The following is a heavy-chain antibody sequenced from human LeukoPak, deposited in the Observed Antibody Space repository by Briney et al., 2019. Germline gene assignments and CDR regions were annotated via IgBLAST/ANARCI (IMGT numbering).Heavy chain of an antibody. CDR1: GYTFTSYG. J-gene: IGHJ5*02. CDR2: IGAYNGNT. V-gene: IGHV1-18*01. D-gene: IGHD3-22*01. CDR3: ARDLAPYVYYDSSGYSSNWFDP. Sequence: ASVKVSCKASGYTFTSYGISWVRQAPGQGLEWMGWIGAYNGNTNYAQKLQGRVAMTTDTSTSTAYMELRSLRSDDTAVYYCARDLAPYVYYDSSGYSSNWFDPWGQGTLVTVSS.